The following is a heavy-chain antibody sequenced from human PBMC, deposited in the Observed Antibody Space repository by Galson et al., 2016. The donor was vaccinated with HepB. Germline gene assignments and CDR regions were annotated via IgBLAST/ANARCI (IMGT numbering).Heavy chain of an antibody. D-gene: IGHD3-10*01. V-gene: IGHV4-59*01. CDR2: IYYSGNT. J-gene: IGHJ4*02. CDR1: GGSISSYS. CDR3: ARVRGVGSGSGSWN. Sequence: SETLSLTCTVSGGSISSYSWSWIRQPPGKGLEWIGYIYYSGNTNYNPSLKSRVAISVDTSKNHFSLKLSSVTAADTAVYYCARVRGVGSGSGSWNCGQGTLVTVSS.